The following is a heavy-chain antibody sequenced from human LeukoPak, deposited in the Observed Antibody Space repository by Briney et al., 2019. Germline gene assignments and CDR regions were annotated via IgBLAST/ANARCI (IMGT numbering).Heavy chain of an antibody. Sequence: GSLRLSCAASGFTFSSYAMSWVRQAPGKGLEWVSAISGSGGSTYYADSVKGRFTISRDNSKNTLYLQMNSLRAEDTAVYYCAKGHSGSYGSDYWGQGTLVTVSS. CDR3: AKGHSGSYGSDY. CDR1: GFTFSSYA. D-gene: IGHD1-26*01. V-gene: IGHV3-23*01. J-gene: IGHJ4*02. CDR2: ISGSGGST.